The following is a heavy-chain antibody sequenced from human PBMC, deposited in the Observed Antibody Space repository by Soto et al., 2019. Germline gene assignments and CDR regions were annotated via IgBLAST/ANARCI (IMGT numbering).Heavy chain of an antibody. D-gene: IGHD1-26*01. CDR1: GGSISSSSYY. J-gene: IGHJ4*02. CDR3: ARRGGVGATTYDY. Sequence: QLQLQESGPGLVKPSETLSLTCTVSGGSISSSSYYWGWIRQPPGKGLEWIGTIYYSGSTYYNPSLKSRVPTSVDTSKNQFSLKLSSVTAADTAVYYCARRGGVGATTYDYWGQGTLVTVSS. CDR2: IYYSGST. V-gene: IGHV4-39*01.